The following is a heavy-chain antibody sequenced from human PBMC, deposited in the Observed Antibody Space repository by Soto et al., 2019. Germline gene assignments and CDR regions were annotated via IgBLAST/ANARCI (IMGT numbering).Heavy chain of an antibody. CDR1: GYSFTSYW. Sequence: GESLKISCKGSGYSFTSYWIGWVRQMPGKGLEWMGVIYPGDSDTRYSPSFQGQVTISADKSISTAYLQWSSLKASDTAMYYCARQLVLRYLDWLSPPDAFDIWGRGTMVTVSS. V-gene: IGHV5-51*01. J-gene: IGHJ3*02. CDR3: ARQLVLRYLDWLSPPDAFDI. CDR2: IYPGDSDT. D-gene: IGHD3-9*01.